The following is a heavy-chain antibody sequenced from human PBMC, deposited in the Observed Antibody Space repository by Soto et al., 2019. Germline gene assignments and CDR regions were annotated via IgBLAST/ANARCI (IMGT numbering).Heavy chain of an antibody. CDR3: ARGGLAAAGRHYYYGMDV. V-gene: IGHV3-23*01. Sequence: GGSLRLSCAASGFTFTNYALHWVRQAPGKGLEWVSSISGGGTGTYSADAVKGRFTISSDKSRNTVYLQMSSLRAEDTAVYYCARGGLAAAGRHYYYGMDVWGQGTTVTVSS. D-gene: IGHD6-13*01. J-gene: IGHJ6*02. CDR2: ISGGGTGT. CDR1: GFTFTNYA.